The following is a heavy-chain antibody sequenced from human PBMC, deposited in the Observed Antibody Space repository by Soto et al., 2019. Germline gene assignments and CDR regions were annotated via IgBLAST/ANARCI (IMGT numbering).Heavy chain of an antibody. Sequence: GASVKVSCMASGYTFTSYGISWVRQAPGQGLEWMGWISAYNGNTNYAQKLQGRVTMTTDTSTSTAYMELRSLRSDDTAVYYCAIVSTREDPYYYDSSGYYNNWGQGTLVTVSS. CDR2: ISAYNGNT. CDR3: AIVSTREDPYYYDSSGYYNN. D-gene: IGHD3-22*01. CDR1: GYTFTSYG. V-gene: IGHV1-18*01. J-gene: IGHJ4*02.